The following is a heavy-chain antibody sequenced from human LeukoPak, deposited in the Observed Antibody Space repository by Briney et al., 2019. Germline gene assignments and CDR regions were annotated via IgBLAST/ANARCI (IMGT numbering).Heavy chain of an antibody. J-gene: IGHJ6*03. D-gene: IGHD6-6*01. CDR1: GGTFSSYA. CDR2: IIPIFGTA. V-gene: IGHV1-69*05. CDR3: ARGVLEQLCYMDD. Sequence: SVKVSCKACGGTFSSYAISWVRQAPGQRLEWMGGIIPIFGTANYAQKFQGRVTITTDESTSTAYMELSSLRSEDTAVYYCARGVLEQLCYMDDWGKGTTVTVSS.